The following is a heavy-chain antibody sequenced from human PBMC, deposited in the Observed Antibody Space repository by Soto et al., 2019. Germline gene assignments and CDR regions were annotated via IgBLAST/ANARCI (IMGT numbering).Heavy chain of an antibody. CDR3: ARDVVRSSGGDS. CDR2: IFPIFSKT. CDR1: GGTFSTSS. J-gene: IGHJ4*02. V-gene: IGHV1-69*01. D-gene: IGHD2-15*01. Sequence: QVQLVQSGAEVKEPGTSVKVSCKASGGTFSTSSFVWVRQGPGQGLEWMGGIFPIFSKTNVAQKFQGRVTFTADESTRTAYMELSSLRSEDTAIYYCARDVVRSSGGDSWGQGTLVTVSS.